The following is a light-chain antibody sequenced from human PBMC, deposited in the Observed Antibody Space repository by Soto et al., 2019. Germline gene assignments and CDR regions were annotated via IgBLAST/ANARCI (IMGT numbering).Light chain of an antibody. Sequence: EIVLTQSPGTLSLSPGERATLSCRASQSVSSSYLAWYQQKPGQAPRLLIYGASGRATGIPDRFSGSGSGTDFTLTISRLEPEDFAVYYCQQYGSSPLFTFGPGTKVISN. CDR1: QSVSSSY. CDR2: GAS. J-gene: IGKJ3*01. CDR3: QQYGSSPLFT. V-gene: IGKV3-20*01.